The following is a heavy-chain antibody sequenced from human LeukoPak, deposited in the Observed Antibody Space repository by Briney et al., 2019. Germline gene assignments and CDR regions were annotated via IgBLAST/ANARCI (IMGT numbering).Heavy chain of an antibody. J-gene: IGHJ6*02. Sequence: PGGSLRLSGVASGFSLSGYAMSWVRQAPGKGLEWVSHIGTSDPGTFYADSVKGRFTISRDNSENTLYLQMNSLRDEATAVYYCGRKDLKTPMVLLDVWGQGTTVIVSS. CDR1: GFSLSGYA. CDR3: GRKDLKTPMVLLDV. D-gene: IGHD5-18*01. CDR2: IGTSDPGT. V-gene: IGHV3-23*01.